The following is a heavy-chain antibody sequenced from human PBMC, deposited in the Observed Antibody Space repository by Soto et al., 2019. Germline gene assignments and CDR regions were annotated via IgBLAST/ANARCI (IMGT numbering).Heavy chain of an antibody. Sequence: SGPTLVNPPQPLTLTCTFSGFSLSPRGMCVSWIRQPPGKALEWLALIYWDDDKYYSTSLKTRLTISKDTSKNQVVLTMTNMDPVDTATYYCARIPRYYDFWSGYYNYYYYGMDVWGQGTTVTVSS. D-gene: IGHD3-3*01. CDR2: IYWDDDK. CDR3: ARIPRYYDFWSGYYNYYYYGMDV. V-gene: IGHV2-70*01. CDR1: GFSLSPRGMC. J-gene: IGHJ6*02.